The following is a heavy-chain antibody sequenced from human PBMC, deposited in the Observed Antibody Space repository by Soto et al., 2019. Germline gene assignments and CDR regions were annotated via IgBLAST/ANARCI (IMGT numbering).Heavy chain of an antibody. V-gene: IGHV3-21*01. D-gene: IGHD6-25*01. CDR1: GFTFSSYS. Sequence: GGSLRLSCAASGFTFSSYSMNWVRQAPGKGLEWVSSISSSSSYIYYADSVKGRFTISRDNAKNSLYLHMNSLRAEDTAVYYCARDRGAFDAFDIWGQGTMVTVSS. CDR2: ISSSSSYI. CDR3: ARDRGAFDAFDI. J-gene: IGHJ3*02.